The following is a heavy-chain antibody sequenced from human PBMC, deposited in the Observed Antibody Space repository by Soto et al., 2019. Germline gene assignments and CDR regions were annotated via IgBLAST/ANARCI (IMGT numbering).Heavy chain of an antibody. Sequence: SQTLSLTCVISGDSVSNNRAAWNWIRQSPSRGLEWLGRTYYRSKWYNDYGVSVKSRIIISPEASKNQFSLHLNSVTPADTAVYCSVGMHVAVGRYFEYGGPGTLLNV. D-gene: IGHD3-10*01. J-gene: IGHJ4*02. V-gene: IGHV6-1*01. CDR3: VGMHVAVGRYFEY. CDR2: TYYRSKWYN. CDR1: GDSVSNNRAA.